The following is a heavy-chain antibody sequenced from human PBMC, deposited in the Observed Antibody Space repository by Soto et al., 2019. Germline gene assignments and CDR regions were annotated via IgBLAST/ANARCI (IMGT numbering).Heavy chain of an antibody. CDR3: ASDSSGYYWLDP. CDR1: GFSISSGYF. Sequence: SETLSLTCAVSGFSISSGYFWGWIRQPPGKGPEWLGSIYHSGTTYYNPSVKGRVTISVDTSKNQFSLKMSSVTAADTAVYYCASDSSGYYWLDPWGQGTLVTVSS. CDR2: IYHSGTT. V-gene: IGHV4-38-2*01. D-gene: IGHD3-22*01. J-gene: IGHJ5*02.